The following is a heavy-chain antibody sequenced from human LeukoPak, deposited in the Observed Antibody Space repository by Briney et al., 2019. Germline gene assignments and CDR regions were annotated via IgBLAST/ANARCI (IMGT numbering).Heavy chain of an antibody. CDR1: GYTFTSYG. V-gene: IGHV1-18*01. D-gene: IGHD3-10*01. CDR2: ISAYNGNT. CDR3: ASTFNSGSYYSDYFDY. J-gene: IGHJ4*02. Sequence: ASVKVSCKASGYTFTSYGISWVRQAPGQGLEWMGWISAYNGNTNYAQKLQGRVTMTTDTSTSTAYMELGSLRSDDTAVYYCASTFNSGSYYSDYFDYWGQGTLVTVSS.